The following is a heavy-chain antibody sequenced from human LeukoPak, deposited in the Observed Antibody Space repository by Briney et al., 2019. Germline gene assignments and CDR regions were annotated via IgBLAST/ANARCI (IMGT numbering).Heavy chain of an antibody. D-gene: IGHD6-13*01. CDR3: ARAYSSSWYKGGAFDI. V-gene: IGHV3-30-3*01. Sequence: PGGSLRLSCAASGFTFSSFALHWVRQAPGKGLEWVAIISSDGGNKYYADSVRGRLTLSRDNSKNTLYLQMNSLRAEDTAVYYCARAYSSSWYKGGAFDIWGQGTMVTVSS. CDR2: ISSDGGNK. J-gene: IGHJ3*02. CDR1: GFTFSSFA.